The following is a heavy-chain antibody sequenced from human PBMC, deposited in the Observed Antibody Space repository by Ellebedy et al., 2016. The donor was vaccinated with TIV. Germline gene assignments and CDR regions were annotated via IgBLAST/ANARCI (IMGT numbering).Heavy chain of an antibody. CDR2: VNHSGST. V-gene: IGHV4-34*01. D-gene: IGHD3-10*01. CDR1: GGSFSGYY. CDR3: ARDLRTYYYGSGGFDP. J-gene: IGHJ5*02. Sequence: MPSETLSLTCAVYGGSFSGYYWSWIRQPPGTGLEWTGVVNHSGSTNYNPSLKSRVTISVDTSKNQFSLKLSSVTAADTAVYYCARDLRTYYYGSGGFDPWGQGTLVTVSS.